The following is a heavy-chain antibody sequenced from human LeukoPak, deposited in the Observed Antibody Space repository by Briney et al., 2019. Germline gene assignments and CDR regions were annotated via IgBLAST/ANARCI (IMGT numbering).Heavy chain of an antibody. V-gene: IGHV3-53*01. CDR3: ARVLTNSGSYYFDY. Sequence: PGGSLRLSCAASGFSVISHYMSWVRQAPGRGLEWVSVIYSGGGTYCADSVKGRFTISRDNSKNTLYLQMNSLRAEDTAVYYCARVLTNSGSYYFDYWGQGTLVTVSS. J-gene: IGHJ4*02. D-gene: IGHD1-26*01. CDR2: IYSGGGT. CDR1: GFSVISHY.